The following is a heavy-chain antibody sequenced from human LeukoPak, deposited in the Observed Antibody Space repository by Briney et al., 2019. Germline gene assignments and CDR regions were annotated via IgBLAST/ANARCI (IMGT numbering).Heavy chain of an antibody. D-gene: IGHD5/OR15-5a*01. CDR1: GGSISSYY. V-gene: IGHV4-59*01. CDR3: ARLHFLPTLVYAFDI. CDR2: IYYSGST. Sequence: SETLSLTCTVSGGSISSYYWSWIRQPPGKGLEWIGYIYYSGSTNYNPSLKSRVTISVDTSKNQFSLKLSSVTAADTAVYYCARLHFLPTLVYAFDIWGQGTMVTVSS. J-gene: IGHJ3*02.